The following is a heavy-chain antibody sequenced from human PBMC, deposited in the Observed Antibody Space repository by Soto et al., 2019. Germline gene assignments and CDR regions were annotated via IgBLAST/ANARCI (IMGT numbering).Heavy chain of an antibody. CDR3: AKAGGPRVFYFDY. D-gene: IGHD1-26*01. CDR1: GLTFTNYA. CDR2: ISRSGGTR. J-gene: IGHJ4*02. V-gene: IGHV3-23*01. Sequence: GGSLRLSCAASGLTFTNYAMSWVRQAPGKGLEWVSGISRSGGTRYYADAVKGRFTISRDNSNNTLYLQMNSLRAEDPAVYYCAKAGGPRVFYFDYWGQGTLVTVSS.